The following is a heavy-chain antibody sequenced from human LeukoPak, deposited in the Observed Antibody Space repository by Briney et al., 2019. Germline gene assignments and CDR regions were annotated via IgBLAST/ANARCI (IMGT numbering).Heavy chain of an antibody. CDR2: IYPGDSDT. Sequence: LGESLKISCKGSGYSFTSYWIGWVRQMPGKGREWMGIIYPGDSDTRYSPSFQGQVTISADKSISTAYLQWSILKASDTAMYYCARHIEYYYGSGSYFDYWGQGTLVTVSS. CDR1: GYSFTSYW. CDR3: ARHIEYYYGSGSYFDY. V-gene: IGHV5-51*01. J-gene: IGHJ4*02. D-gene: IGHD3-10*01.